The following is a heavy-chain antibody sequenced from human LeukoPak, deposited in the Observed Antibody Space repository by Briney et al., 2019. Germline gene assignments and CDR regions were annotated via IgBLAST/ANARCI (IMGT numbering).Heavy chain of an antibody. V-gene: IGHV4-59*08. D-gene: IGHD5-24*01. Sequence: SETLSLTCTVSGGSISSYYWSWIRQPPGKGLEWIGYIYYSGSTNYNPSLKSRVTISVDTSKNQFSLRLSSVTAADTAVYYCARLEMATKSADYWGQGTLVTVS. J-gene: IGHJ4*02. CDR3: ARLEMATKSADY. CDR1: GGSISSYY. CDR2: IYYSGST.